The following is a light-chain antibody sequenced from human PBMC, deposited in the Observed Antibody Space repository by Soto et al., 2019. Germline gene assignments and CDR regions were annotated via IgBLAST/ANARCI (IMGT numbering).Light chain of an antibody. V-gene: IGLV2-14*03. CDR3: SSYTSSSTFVV. J-gene: IGLJ2*01. Sequence: QSALTQPASGSGSPGQSITISCTGTSSDVGGYNYVSWYQQYPGKAPKLMIYDVSNRPSGVSNRFSGSKSGNTASLTISGLQAEDEADYYCSSYTSSSTFVVFGGGTKLTVL. CDR2: DVS. CDR1: SSDVGGYNY.